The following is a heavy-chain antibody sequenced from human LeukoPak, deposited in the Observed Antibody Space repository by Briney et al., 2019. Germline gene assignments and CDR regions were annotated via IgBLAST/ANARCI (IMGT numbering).Heavy chain of an antibody. CDR1: RFTFSSYG. CDR2: ISYDGSNK. Sequence: GGSLRLSCAASRFTFSSYGMHWVRQAPGKGLEWVAVISYDGSNKYYADSVKGRFTISRDNSKNTLYLQMNSLRAEDTAVYYCAKDSWRLTVVPAAIYYYYGMDVWGQGTTVTVSS. V-gene: IGHV3-30*18. J-gene: IGHJ6*02. CDR3: AKDSWRLTVVPAAIYYYYGMDV. D-gene: IGHD2-2*01.